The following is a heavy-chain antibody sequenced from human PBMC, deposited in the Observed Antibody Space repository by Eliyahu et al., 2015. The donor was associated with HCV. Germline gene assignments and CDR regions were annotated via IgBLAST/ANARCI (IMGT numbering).Heavy chain of an antibody. CDR2: ISGYNGKT. J-gene: IGHJ3*02. D-gene: IGHD4-23*01. CDR1: GYTFSDYG. Sequence: QVQLVQSGAEVEKPGASVKVSCKASGYTFSDYGISWVRTGPWTGAEGEGGISGYNGKTLYAQNLQDRVTVTTDTSTSTAYMELRSLRFDDTAVYYCARDRPSRWGPFEIWGQGTMITVSS. V-gene: IGHV1-18*01. CDR3: ARDRPSRWGPFEI.